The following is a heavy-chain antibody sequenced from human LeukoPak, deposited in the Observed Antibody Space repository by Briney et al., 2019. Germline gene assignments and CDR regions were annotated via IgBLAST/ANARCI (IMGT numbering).Heavy chain of an antibody. V-gene: IGHV4-39*01. CDR2: IYYSGST. Sequence: SETLSLTCTVSGGSISSSSYYWGSIRQPPGKWLESIGSIYYSGSTYYNPSLKSRVTISVDTSKNQFSLKLSSVTAADTAVYDCARHATVYYYDSSGYPHYMDVLGKGTTVTVS. CDR1: GGSISSSSYY. J-gene: IGHJ6*03. D-gene: IGHD3-22*01. CDR3: ARHATVYYYDSSGYPHYMDV.